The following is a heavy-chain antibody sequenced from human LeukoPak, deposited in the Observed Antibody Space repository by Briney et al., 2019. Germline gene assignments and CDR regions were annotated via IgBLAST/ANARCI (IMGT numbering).Heavy chain of an antibody. V-gene: IGHV3-23*01. CDR1: GFTFSNYA. CDR2: ISGSGGST. D-gene: IGHD6-19*01. J-gene: IGHJ5*02. CDR3: ARGLPPSDSSGSP. Sequence: PGGSLRLSCAASGFTFSNYAMSWVRQAPGKGLEWVSVISGSGGSTYYADSVKGRFTISRDNSKNTLYLQMNSLRAEDTAVYYCARGLPPSDSSGSPWGQGTLVTVSS.